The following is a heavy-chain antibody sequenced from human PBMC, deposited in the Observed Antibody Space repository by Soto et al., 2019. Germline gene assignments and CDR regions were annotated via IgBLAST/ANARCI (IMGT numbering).Heavy chain of an antibody. CDR2: MSHSGGT. CDR1: GGFVSSGSYY. V-gene: IGHV4-61*01. J-gene: IGHJ3*02. Sequence: ASETLSLTCAVYGGFVSSGSYYWSWIRQQPGKGLEWIGEMSHSGGTHFNPSLKSRVTISVDTSRNQFSLKMSSVTAADTALYYCARVERGTATTVVDAFDIWAPGTMVTVSS. D-gene: IGHD1-1*01. CDR3: ARVERGTATTVVDAFDI.